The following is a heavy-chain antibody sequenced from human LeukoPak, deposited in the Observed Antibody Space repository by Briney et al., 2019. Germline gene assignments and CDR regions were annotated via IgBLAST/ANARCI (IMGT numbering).Heavy chain of an antibody. V-gene: IGHV4-38-2*02. CDR2: IYHSGST. CDR3: ARALSLYSSSWYYDY. J-gene: IGHJ4*02. Sequence: PSETLSLTCTVSGYSISSGYYWGWIRQPPGKGLEWIGSIYHSGSTYYNPSLKSRVTISVDTSKNQFSLKLSSVTAADTAVYYCARALSLYSSSWYYDYWGQGTLVTVSS. CDR1: GYSISSGYY. D-gene: IGHD6-13*01.